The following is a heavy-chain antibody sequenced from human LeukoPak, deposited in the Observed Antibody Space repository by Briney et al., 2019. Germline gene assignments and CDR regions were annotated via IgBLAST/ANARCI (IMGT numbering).Heavy chain of an antibody. J-gene: IGHJ6*02. V-gene: IGHV4-59*08. CDR1: GGSINNFH. CDR3: ARLTHLYPINNYFYHSMDV. CDR2: IHYTGYT. D-gene: IGHD5-24*01. Sequence: SETLSLTCTVFGGSINNFHWSWVRLPPGKGLEWVGYIHYTGYTNYSPSLESRLSLSVDTSKNQFSLRLTSVTAADTAVYYCARLTHLYPINNYFYHSMDVWGQGTTVTVSS.